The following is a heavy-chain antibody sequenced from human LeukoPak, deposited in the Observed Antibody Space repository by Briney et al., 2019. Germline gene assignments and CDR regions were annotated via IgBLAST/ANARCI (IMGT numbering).Heavy chain of an antibody. D-gene: IGHD3-10*01. Sequence: GGSLRLSCAASGFTFSSYGMHWVRQAPGKGLEWVAVISYDGSNKYYADSVKGRFTISRDNSKNTLYLQMNSLRAEDTAVYYCAKEGEFSVTLDYWDQGTLVTVSS. J-gene: IGHJ4*02. V-gene: IGHV3-30*18. CDR2: ISYDGSNK. CDR3: AKEGEFSVTLDY. CDR1: GFTFSSYG.